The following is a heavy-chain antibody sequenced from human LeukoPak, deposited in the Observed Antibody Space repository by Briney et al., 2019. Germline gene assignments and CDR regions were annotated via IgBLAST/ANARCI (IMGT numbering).Heavy chain of an antibody. CDR2: IYSGGST. D-gene: IGHD1-26*01. CDR3: TRRSGSYFDY. CDR1: GFTVSSKY. Sequence: PGGSLRLSCAASGFTVSSKYMSWVRQAPGKGLEWVSVIYSGGSTYYADSVKGRFTISRDNSKNTLYLQMNSLTAEDTAVYYCTRRSGSYFDYWGQGILVTVSS. V-gene: IGHV3-53*01. J-gene: IGHJ4*02.